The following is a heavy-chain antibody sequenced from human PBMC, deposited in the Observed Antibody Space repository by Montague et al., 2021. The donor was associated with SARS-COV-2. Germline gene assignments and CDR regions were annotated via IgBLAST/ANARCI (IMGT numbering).Heavy chain of an antibody. Sequence: SETLSLTCTVSGGSFSSDNYFWGWIRQPPGKGLEWIGSIYYGGGTFYNPSLKSRVTISVDTSRNQFSLKLTSVTAADTAVYYCARQAAVDTGRLRTGGWFDDWGQGALVTVSS. J-gene: IGHJ4*02. D-gene: IGHD5-18*01. CDR1: GGSFSSDNYF. V-gene: IGHV4-39*01. CDR2: IYYGGGT. CDR3: ARQAAVDTGRLRTGGWFDD.